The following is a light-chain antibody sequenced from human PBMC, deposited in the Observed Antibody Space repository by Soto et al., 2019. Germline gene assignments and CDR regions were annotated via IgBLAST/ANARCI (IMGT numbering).Light chain of an antibody. Sequence: IHMTHSPSSLAAPVGDRVTITCRASHGIRNELSLFQQRPWNAPTLLISAASRLQSGVPSGFSGRGSGTDFTLTISIRQPEDFTTYYCLQDYDYPRTFGQGTKVDIK. V-gene: IGKV1-6*01. CDR1: HGIRNE. CDR2: AAS. CDR3: LQDYDYPRT. J-gene: IGKJ1*01.